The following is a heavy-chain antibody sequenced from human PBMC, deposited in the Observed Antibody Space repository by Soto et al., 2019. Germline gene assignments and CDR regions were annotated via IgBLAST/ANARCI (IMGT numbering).Heavy chain of an antibody. J-gene: IGHJ4*02. Sequence: QVQLQQWGAGLLKPSETLSLTCAVYGGSFSDYSWTWIRQPPGKALEWIGQINHSGSANYNPSLRSRVIISIGTPKNQFFLELTSVTAADTAVYYCARGLFSGDAYSGGWYYFDYWGQGTLVTVSS. D-gene: IGHD3-10*01. V-gene: IGHV4-34*01. CDR3: ARGLFSGDAYSGGWYYFDY. CDR2: INHSGSA. CDR1: GGSFSDYS.